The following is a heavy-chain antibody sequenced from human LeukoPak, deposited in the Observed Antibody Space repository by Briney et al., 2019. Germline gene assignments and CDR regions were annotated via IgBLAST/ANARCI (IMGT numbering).Heavy chain of an antibody. CDR2: ISSSSSYI. V-gene: IGHV3-21*01. D-gene: IGHD6-13*01. J-gene: IGHJ4*02. CDR1: GFTFSSYS. CDR3: ARVLSSSWYVYFDY. Sequence: GGSLRLSCAASGFTFSSYSMNWVRQAPGKGLEWVSSISSSSSYIYYADSVKSRFTISRDNAKNSLYLQMNSLRAEDTAVYYCARVLSSSWYVYFDYWGQGTLVTVSS.